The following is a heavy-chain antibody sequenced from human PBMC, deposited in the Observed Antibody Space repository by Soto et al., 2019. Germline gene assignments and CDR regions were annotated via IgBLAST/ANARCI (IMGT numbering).Heavy chain of an antibody. CDR1: GFTFSSYW. V-gene: IGHV3-7*03. D-gene: IGHD6-13*01. Sequence: PGGSLRLSCAASGFTFSSYWMSWVRQAPGKGLEWVANIKQDGSEKYYVDSVKGRFTISRDNAKNSLYLQMNSLRAEDTAVYYRARDFVSSSWSPFDYWGQGTLVTVSS. CDR2: IKQDGSEK. CDR3: ARDFVSSSWSPFDY. J-gene: IGHJ4*02.